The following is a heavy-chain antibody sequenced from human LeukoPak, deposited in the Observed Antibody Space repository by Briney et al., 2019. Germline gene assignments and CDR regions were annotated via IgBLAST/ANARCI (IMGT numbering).Heavy chain of an antibody. CDR2: INPNSGGT. V-gene: IGHV1-2*02. D-gene: IGHD4-17*01. CDR3: ARDGDDNGDYVLGWFDP. CDR1: GYSFRDYY. Sequence: ASVRVSCKASGYSFRDYYMHWVRQAPGQGLEWMGWINPNSGGTMYAQKFQGRVAMTRDTSINTAYMELSRLTSDDTAVYYCARDGDDNGDYVLGWFDPWGQGTLVTVSS. J-gene: IGHJ5*02.